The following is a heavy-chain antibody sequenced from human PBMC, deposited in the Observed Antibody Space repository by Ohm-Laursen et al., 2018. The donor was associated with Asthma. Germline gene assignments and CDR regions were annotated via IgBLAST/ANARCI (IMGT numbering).Heavy chain of an antibody. D-gene: IGHD3-10*01. CDR3: ASGIWSTELY. Sequence: SLRLSCAASGFTFSRSYMTWVRQAPGKGLESVAKIKPDGSEKYYVDSVKGRFTISRDNAKNTLYLQMNSLRAEDTAVYYCASGIWSTELYWGQGTLVTVSS. J-gene: IGHJ4*02. CDR2: IKPDGSEK. CDR1: GFTFSRSY. V-gene: IGHV3-7*01.